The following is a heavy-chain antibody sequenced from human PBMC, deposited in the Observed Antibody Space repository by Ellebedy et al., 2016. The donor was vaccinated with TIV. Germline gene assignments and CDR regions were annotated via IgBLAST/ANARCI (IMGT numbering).Heavy chain of an antibody. Sequence: GSLRLXXAVYVQSLSGYYWSWIRQSPGKGLEWIGEINHSGRTNYNPSLKSRITISVDTSKTQFSLKVSSVTAADTAVYYCARDDYDVLDYWGQGAQVTVSS. CDR3: ARDDYDVLDY. D-gene: IGHD3-16*01. CDR2: INHSGRT. CDR1: VQSLSGYY. V-gene: IGHV4-34*01. J-gene: IGHJ4*02.